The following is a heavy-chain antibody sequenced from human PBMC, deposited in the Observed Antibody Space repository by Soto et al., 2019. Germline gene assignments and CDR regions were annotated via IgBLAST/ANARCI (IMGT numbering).Heavy chain of an antibody. CDR2: MYYNGNI. J-gene: IGHJ5*02. CDR3: ASGGNWFDP. CDR1: GGSISNYY. V-gene: IGHV4-59*01. Sequence: SETLSLTCNVSGGSISNYYWTWVRQSPEKGLEWIGYMYYNGNINYNPSLKSRVTISIDTSKNQFSLTRKSVTAADTAVYYCASGGNWFDPWGQGVLVTVSS. D-gene: IGHD3-16*01.